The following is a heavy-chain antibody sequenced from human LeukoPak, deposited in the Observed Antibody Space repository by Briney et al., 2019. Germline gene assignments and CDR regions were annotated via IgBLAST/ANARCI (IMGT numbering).Heavy chain of an antibody. CDR1: GGSISSYY. CDR2: IYCSGTT. CDR3: ARDAYSSGYYFFDY. Sequence: PSETLSLTCTVSGGSISSYYWSWIRQPPGKGLEWIGYIYCSGTTNYNPSLKSRVTISVDTSKNQFSLKLTSVTAADTAVYYCARDAYSSGYYFFDYWGQGTLVTVSS. D-gene: IGHD6-19*01. J-gene: IGHJ4*02. V-gene: IGHV4-59*12.